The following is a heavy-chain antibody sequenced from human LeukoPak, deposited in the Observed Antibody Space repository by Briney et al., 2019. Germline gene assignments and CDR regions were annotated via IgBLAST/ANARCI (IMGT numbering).Heavy chain of an antibody. CDR2: IYSGGST. CDR3: AREQYSSSWYGGYYYGMDV. CDR1: GFTVSSNY. J-gene: IGHJ6*02. D-gene: IGHD6-13*01. Sequence: QPGGSLRLSCAASGFTVSSNYMSWVRQAPGKGLEWVSVIYSGGSTYYADSVKGRFTISRDNSKNTLYLQMNSLRAEDTAVYYCAREQYSSSWYGGYYYGMDVWGQGTTVTVSS. V-gene: IGHV3-53*05.